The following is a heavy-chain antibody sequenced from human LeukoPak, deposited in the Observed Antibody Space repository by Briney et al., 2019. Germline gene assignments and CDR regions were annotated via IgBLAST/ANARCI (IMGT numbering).Heavy chain of an antibody. D-gene: IGHD5-24*01. CDR2: IYYSAST. J-gene: IGHJ4*02. Sequence: SETLSLTCTVSGGSVSSGSYYWSWIRQPPGKGLEWIGYIYYSASTKYNPSLKSRVTISVDTSKNQFSLKLTSVTAADTAVYYCARGGLQYKLGHTDYWGQGTLVTVSS. V-gene: IGHV4-61*01. CDR3: ARGGLQYKLGHTDY. CDR1: GGSVSSGSYY.